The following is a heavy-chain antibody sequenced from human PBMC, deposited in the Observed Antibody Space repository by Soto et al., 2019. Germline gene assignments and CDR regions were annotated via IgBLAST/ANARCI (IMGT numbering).Heavy chain of an antibody. CDR3: ARHGSIGARQNWFDP. Sequence: VESLNISCKCAGYIFTSYLIGWVRQMPCKGLEWMGIVYSGDSDTRYSPSFQGQITISVDKSINTAYLQWSSLKASDTATYYCARHGSIGARQNWFDPWGQGTLVTVS. CDR2: VYSGDSDT. CDR1: GYIFTSYL. J-gene: IGHJ5*02. V-gene: IGHV5-51*01. D-gene: IGHD6-6*01.